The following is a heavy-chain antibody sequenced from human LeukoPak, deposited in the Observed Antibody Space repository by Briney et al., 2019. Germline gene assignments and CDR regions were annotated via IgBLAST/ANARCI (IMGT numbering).Heavy chain of an antibody. CDR2: INPQSGGT. D-gene: IGHD2-8*01. CDR1: GYTFTGYY. Sequence: ASVKVSCKASGYTFTGYYMHWVRQAPGQGLEWMGWINPQSGGTNYAQKFQGRVTMTRDTSITTAYMELSSLTSDDTAVYFCARSAEHCNNGVCFTDYYMDVWGKGTTVTVSS. V-gene: IGHV1-2*02. J-gene: IGHJ6*03. CDR3: ARSAEHCNNGVCFTDYYMDV.